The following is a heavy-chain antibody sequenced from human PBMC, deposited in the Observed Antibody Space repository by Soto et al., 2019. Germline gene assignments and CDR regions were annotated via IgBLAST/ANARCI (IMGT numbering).Heavy chain of an antibody. J-gene: IGHJ6*02. CDR2: INYSGST. D-gene: IGHD2-2*01. V-gene: IGHV4-39*01. Sequence: PSETLSLTCTVSGDSISSNNFYWGWIRQPPGKGLEWIGGINYSGSTYYNPSLKSRVTISVDTSKNQFSLMLSSVTAADTAVYYCSSHPVYCTGTSCYGYYTMDGWGQGTTVTVSS. CDR3: SSHPVYCTGTSCYGYYTMDG. CDR1: GDSISSNNFY.